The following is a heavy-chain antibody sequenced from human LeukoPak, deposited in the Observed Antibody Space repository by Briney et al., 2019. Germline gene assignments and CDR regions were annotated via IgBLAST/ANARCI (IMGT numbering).Heavy chain of an antibody. V-gene: IGHV5-51*01. CDR3: ARPPNGRYSSSPFDY. D-gene: IGHD6-6*01. J-gene: IGHJ4*02. CDR2: IYPGDSDT. CDR1: GYSFTSYW. Sequence: GESLKISCKGSGYSFTSYWIGWVRQMPGKGLEWMGIIYPGDSDTRYSPSFQGQVTISADKSISTAYLQWSSLKASDTAMYYCARPPNGRYSSSPFDYWGQGTLVTVSS.